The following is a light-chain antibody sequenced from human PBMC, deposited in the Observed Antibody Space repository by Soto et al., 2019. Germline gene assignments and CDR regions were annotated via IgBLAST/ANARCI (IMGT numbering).Light chain of an antibody. CDR3: QQYHKWPTIT. V-gene: IGKV3-15*01. Sequence: VTTQSPATLSVPSGARLIFSCRASQGVSRKLAWYQHKPGQAPRLLVSGASTRATGVTARFRGGGSGTEFTLTISSLQSEDSAVYYCQQYHKWPTITFGQGTKVDIK. CDR1: QGVSRK. J-gene: IGKJ5*01. CDR2: GAS.